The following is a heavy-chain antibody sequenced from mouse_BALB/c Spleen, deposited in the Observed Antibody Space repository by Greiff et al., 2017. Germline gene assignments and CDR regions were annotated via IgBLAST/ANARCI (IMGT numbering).Heavy chain of an antibody. CDR1: GYTFTSYT. V-gene: IGHV1-4*02. CDR3: ARISYYYGSSYWYFDV. J-gene: IGHJ1*01. D-gene: IGHD1-1*01. Sequence: QVQLQQSAAELARPGASVKMSCKASGYTFTSYTMHWVKQRPGQGLEWIGYINPSSGYTEYNQKFKDKTTLTADKCSSTAYMQLSSLTSEDSAVYYCARISYYYGSSYWYFDVWGAGTTVTVSS. CDR2: INPSSGYT.